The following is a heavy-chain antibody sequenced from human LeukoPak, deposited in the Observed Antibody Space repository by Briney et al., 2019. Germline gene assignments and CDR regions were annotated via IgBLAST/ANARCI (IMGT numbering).Heavy chain of an antibody. CDR1: GFTFSSYA. V-gene: IGHV3-30-3*01. D-gene: IGHD2-2*01. CDR2: ISYDGSNK. Sequence: PGGSLRLSCAASGFTFSSYAMHWVRQAPGKGLEWVAVISYDGSNKYYADSVKGRFTISRDNSKNTLYLQMNSLRAEDTAVYYCARDIVVVPAATIIRGYYYYGKDVWGQGTTVTVSS. J-gene: IGHJ6*02. CDR3: ARDIVVVPAATIIRGYYYYGKDV.